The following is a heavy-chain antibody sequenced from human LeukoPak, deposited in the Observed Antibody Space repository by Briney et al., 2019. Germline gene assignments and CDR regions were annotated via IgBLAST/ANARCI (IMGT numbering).Heavy chain of an antibody. CDR1: GFTVSTTY. CDR2: IYSGGST. V-gene: IGHV3-66*01. CDR3: ARAGTRNYDILTGYYPA. D-gene: IGHD3-9*01. J-gene: IGHJ5*02. Sequence: GGSLRLSCAASGFTVSTTYMNWVRQAPGKGLEWVSVIYSGGSTYYADSVKGRFIISRDISKNTVYLQMNILRAEDTAVYYCARAGTRNYDILTGYYPAWGQGTLVTVSS.